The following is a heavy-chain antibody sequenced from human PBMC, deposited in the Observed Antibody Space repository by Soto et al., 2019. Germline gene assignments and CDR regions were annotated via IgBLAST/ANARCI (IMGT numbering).Heavy chain of an antibody. D-gene: IGHD3-9*01. CDR1: GYTFNNYY. Sequence: ASVKVSCKXSGYTFNNYYIHWVRQAPGQGLEWIGWINPITGDTTYAQKFQGRVTITSDTSIDTAYMELSSLRSDDTAVFYCGRDLIYNVLTGLYYYFGMDVWGQGTTVTVSS. CDR2: INPITGDT. CDR3: GRDLIYNVLTGLYYYFGMDV. J-gene: IGHJ6*02. V-gene: IGHV1-2*02.